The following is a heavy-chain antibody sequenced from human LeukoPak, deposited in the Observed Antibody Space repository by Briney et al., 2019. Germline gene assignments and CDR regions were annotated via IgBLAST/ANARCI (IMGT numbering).Heavy chain of an antibody. V-gene: IGHV1-8*01. CDR3: ARARVGSSSHPMVRGGGWYVFDY. CDR1: GYTFTNFD. D-gene: IGHD3-10*01. Sequence: ASVKVSCKASGYTFTNFDINWVRQAPGQGLEWMGWMNPVSGNAGSAQKFQGRVTMTRDTSISTAYMELSRLRSDDTAVYYCARARVGSSSHPMVRGGGWYVFDYWGQGTLVTVSS. J-gene: IGHJ4*02. CDR2: MNPVSGNA.